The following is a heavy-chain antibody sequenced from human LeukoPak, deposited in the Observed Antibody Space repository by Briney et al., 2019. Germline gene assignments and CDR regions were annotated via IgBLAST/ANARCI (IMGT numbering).Heavy chain of an antibody. CDR3: ARDGDSSVGLGAFDI. J-gene: IGHJ3*02. Sequence: GGSLRLSCTASGFTLGSHDMHWVRQSPGQGLEWVAAVSSGFHAFFADSVQGRFTISRDNSKNTLYLQMNSLRAEDTAVYYCARDGDSSVGLGAFDIWGQGTMVTVSS. CDR1: GFTLGSHD. CDR2: VSSGFHA. V-gene: IGHV3-33*08. D-gene: IGHD1-26*01.